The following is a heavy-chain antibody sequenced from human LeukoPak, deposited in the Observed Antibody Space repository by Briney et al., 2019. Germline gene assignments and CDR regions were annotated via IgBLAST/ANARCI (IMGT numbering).Heavy chain of an antibody. V-gene: IGHV4-34*01. CDR1: GGSFSGYY. Sequence: SETLSLTCAVYGGSFSGYYWSWIRQPPGKGLEWIGEINHSGSTNYNPSLKSRVTISVDTSKNQFSLKLSSVTAADTAVYYCARVGTIYYDFWSGYSAVWFDPWGQGTLVIVSS. D-gene: IGHD3-3*01. CDR2: INHSGST. J-gene: IGHJ5*02. CDR3: ARVGTIYYDFWSGYSAVWFDP.